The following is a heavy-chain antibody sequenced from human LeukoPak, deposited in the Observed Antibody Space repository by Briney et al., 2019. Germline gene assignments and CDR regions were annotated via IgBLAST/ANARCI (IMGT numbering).Heavy chain of an antibody. D-gene: IGHD2-15*01. CDR1: GGTFTSYA. V-gene: IGHV1-69*13. CDR2: IIPIFGTA. Sequence: SVKVSCKASGGTFTSYAISWVRQAPGQGLEWMGGIIPIFGTANYAQKFQGRVTITADESTSTAYMELSSLRSEDTALSNRPSDPLDASSGGRSYYDYGMDGWGQGTTVTVSS. CDR3: PSDPLDASSGGRSYYDYGMDG. J-gene: IGHJ6*02.